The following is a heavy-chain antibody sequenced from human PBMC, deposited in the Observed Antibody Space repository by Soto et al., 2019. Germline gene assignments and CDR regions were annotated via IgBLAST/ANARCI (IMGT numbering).Heavy chain of an antibody. Sequence: PGGSLRLSCAASGFTFSSYSMNWVRQAPGKGLEWVSSISSSSSYIYYADSVKGRFTISRDNAKNSLYLQMNSLRAEDTAVYYCARDLGCSGGSCYPKVTNRWFDPWGQGTLVTVSS. CDR3: ARDLGCSGGSCYPKVTNRWFDP. CDR2: ISSSSSYI. D-gene: IGHD2-15*01. V-gene: IGHV3-21*01. CDR1: GFTFSSYS. J-gene: IGHJ5*02.